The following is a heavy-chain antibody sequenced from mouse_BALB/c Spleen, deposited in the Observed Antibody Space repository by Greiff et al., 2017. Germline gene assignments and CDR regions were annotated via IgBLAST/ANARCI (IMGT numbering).Heavy chain of an antibody. CDR1: GFTFSSYA. Sequence: EVMLVESGGGLVKPGGSLKLSCAASGFTFSSYAMSWVRQTPEKRLEWVASISSGGSTYYPDSVKGRFTISRDNARNILYLQMSSLRSEDTAMYYCARDYGSSLWYFDVWGAGTTVTVSS. J-gene: IGHJ1*01. V-gene: IGHV5-6-5*01. D-gene: IGHD1-1*01. CDR3: ARDYGSSLWYFDV. CDR2: ISSGGST.